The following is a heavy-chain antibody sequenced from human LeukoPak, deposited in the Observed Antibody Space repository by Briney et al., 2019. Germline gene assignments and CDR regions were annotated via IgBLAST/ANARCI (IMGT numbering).Heavy chain of an antibody. CDR3: VRDTRGHDLEY. V-gene: IGHV3-33*01. Sequence: PGRSLRLSCATSGFTFSSYGMHWVRQAPGKGLEWVALIWYDGSKRYYADSVKGRFTISKDISINTLYLQMNSLRADDTAVYYCVRDTRGHDLEYWGQGTLVTVSS. CDR1: GFTFSSYG. CDR2: IWYDGSKR. J-gene: IGHJ4*02. D-gene: IGHD1-1*01.